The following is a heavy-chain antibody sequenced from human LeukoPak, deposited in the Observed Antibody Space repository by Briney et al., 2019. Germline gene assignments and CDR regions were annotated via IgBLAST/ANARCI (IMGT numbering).Heavy chain of an antibody. V-gene: IGHV4-59*01. J-gene: IGHJ5*02. CDR2: IYYSGTT. Sequence: PSETLSLTCTVSGGSISSYYWNWIRQPPGKGLQWIGYIYYSGTTNYNPSLKTRVTISVDTSKNQFSLKLSSVTAADTAVYYCARGSTAGWFDPWGQGTLVTVSS. CDR3: ARGSTAGWFDP. CDR1: GGSISSYY.